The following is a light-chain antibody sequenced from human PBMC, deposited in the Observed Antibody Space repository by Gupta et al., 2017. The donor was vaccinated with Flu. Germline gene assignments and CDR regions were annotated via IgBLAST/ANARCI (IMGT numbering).Light chain of an antibody. CDR3: CSYATGSTLV. J-gene: IGLJ3*02. V-gene: IGLV2-23*01. CDR2: EGS. Sequence: SALTQPASLSGSPAQPSTISFTGTSSDVGNYNLVSWHQQHPGKAPKLMIYEGSKRPSGVSDRFSGSKSGNTASLTISGLQAEDEADYYCCSYATGSTLVFGGGTKLTVL. CDR1: SSDVGNYNL.